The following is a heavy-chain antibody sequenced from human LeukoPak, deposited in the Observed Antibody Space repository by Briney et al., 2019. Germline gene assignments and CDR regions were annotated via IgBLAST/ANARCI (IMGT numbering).Heavy chain of an antibody. D-gene: IGHD2-2*01. CDR2: IKQDGSEK. CDR1: GFTFSSYW. J-gene: IGHJ4*02. CDR3: AKVGCSSTSCYD. V-gene: IGHV3-7*01. Sequence: GGSLRLSCAASGFTFSSYWMSWVRQAPGKGLEWVANIKQDGSEKYCVDSVKGRFTISRDNAKNSLYLQMNNLRAEDTAVYYCAKVGCSSTSCYDWGQGTLVTVSS.